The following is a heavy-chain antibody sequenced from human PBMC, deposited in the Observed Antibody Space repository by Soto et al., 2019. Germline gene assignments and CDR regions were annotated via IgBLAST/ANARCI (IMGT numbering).Heavy chain of an antibody. J-gene: IGHJ3*02. V-gene: IGHV4-30-2*01. CDR2: IYHSGST. D-gene: IGHD1-26*01. Sequence: SETLSLTCAVSGGSISIGGYSWSWIRQPPGKGLEWIGYIYHSGSTYYNPSLKSRVTISVDRSKNQFSLKLSSVTAADTAVYYCARARSTFSAFDIWGQGTMVTVSS. CDR1: GGSISIGGYS. CDR3: ARARSTFSAFDI.